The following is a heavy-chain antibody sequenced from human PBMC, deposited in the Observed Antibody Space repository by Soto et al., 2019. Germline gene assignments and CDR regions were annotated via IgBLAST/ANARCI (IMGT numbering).Heavy chain of an antibody. V-gene: IGHV3-66*01. CDR3: ARVSGDYIDPFDI. J-gene: IGHJ3*02. Sequence: EVKVVESGGGLVQPGGSLRLSCAASGFTVSTNYMNWVRQAPGKGLECVSVIYSGGSTYYTDSVKGRFTISRDNSKNTLFLQMNSLRAEDTAVYYCARVSGDYIDPFDIWGQGTMVTVSS. CDR1: GFTVSTNY. CDR2: IYSGGST. D-gene: IGHD4-17*01.